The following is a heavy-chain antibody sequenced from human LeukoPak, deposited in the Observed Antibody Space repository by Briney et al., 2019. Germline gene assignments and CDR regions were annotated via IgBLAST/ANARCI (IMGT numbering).Heavy chain of an antibody. Sequence: GGSLRLSCAASGFTFVDYAMHWVRHAPGRGLEWVSGISWNSGSIDYADSVKGRFTISRDNAKNSLYLQMNSLRAEDTAVYYCARDSSRRQNYFDYWGQGTLVTVSS. CDR2: ISWNSGSI. V-gene: IGHV3-9*01. CDR3: ARDSSRRQNYFDY. J-gene: IGHJ4*02. CDR1: GFTFVDYA. D-gene: IGHD6-13*01.